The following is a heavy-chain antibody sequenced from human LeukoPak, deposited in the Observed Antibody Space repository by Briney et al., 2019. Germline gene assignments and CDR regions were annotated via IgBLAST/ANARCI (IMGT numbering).Heavy chain of an antibody. CDR2: IGSAGDT. Sequence: GGSLRLSCAASGFIFSDYDMHWVRQDTTKRLEWVSAIGSAGDTHYLGSVKGRFTISRENAKNSLYLQMNSLRAGDTAVYYCVRARSSEDMGTSDYVWGSFRFAGYYFDYWGQGTLVTVSS. V-gene: IGHV3-13*01. J-gene: IGHJ4*02. D-gene: IGHD3-16*02. CDR3: VRARSSEDMGTSDYVWGSFRFAGYYFDY. CDR1: GFIFSDYD.